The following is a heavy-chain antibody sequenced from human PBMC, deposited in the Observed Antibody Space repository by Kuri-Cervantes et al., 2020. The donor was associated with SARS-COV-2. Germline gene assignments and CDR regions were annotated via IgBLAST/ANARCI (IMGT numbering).Heavy chain of an antibody. V-gene: IGHV3-21*01. D-gene: IGHD1-1*01. J-gene: IGHJ4*02. CDR3: ARDHDAKSFDY. CDR2: ISSSGSYI. CDR1: EFTFSSYG. Sequence: GGSLRLSCAASEFTFSSYGMHWVRQAPGKGLEWVSSISSSGSYIHYADSVKGRFTISRDNAKNSLYLQMNSLRAEDTAVYYCARDHDAKSFDYWGQGTLVTVSS.